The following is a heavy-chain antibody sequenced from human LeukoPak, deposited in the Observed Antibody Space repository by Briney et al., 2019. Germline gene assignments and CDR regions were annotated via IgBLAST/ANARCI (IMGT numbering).Heavy chain of an antibody. Sequence: PSETLSLTCTVSGGSISSGDYYWSWIRQHPGKGLEWIGYIYYSGSTYYNPSLKSRVTISVDTSKNQFSLKLSSVTAADTAVYYCARDRGYSYGLFDYWGQGTLVTVSS. CDR2: IYYSGST. V-gene: IGHV4-31*03. CDR1: GGSISSGDYY. CDR3: ARDRGYSYGLFDY. J-gene: IGHJ4*02. D-gene: IGHD5-18*01.